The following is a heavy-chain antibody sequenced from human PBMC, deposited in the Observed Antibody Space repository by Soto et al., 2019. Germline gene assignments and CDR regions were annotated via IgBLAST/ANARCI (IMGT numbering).Heavy chain of an antibody. Sequence: QVQVVQSGGEVMRPGSSVKVSCKAYGDTFKNCVISWVRQAPGQGLEWMGGIIPLFGTTDFAQRFQGRLTITTDESTTTAYMELSRLRSEYTATYYCAAELGFGKLSVVWGQGTKVIVSS. D-gene: IGHD3-10*01. J-gene: IGHJ6*02. CDR2: IIPLFGTT. CDR1: GDTFKNCV. V-gene: IGHV1-69*01. CDR3: AAELGFGKLSVV.